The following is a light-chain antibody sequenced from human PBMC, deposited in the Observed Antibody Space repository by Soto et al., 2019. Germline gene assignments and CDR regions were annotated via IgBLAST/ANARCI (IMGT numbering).Light chain of an antibody. CDR2: DDG. J-gene: IGLJ2*01. Sequence: SYELTQAPSVSVAPGPTARITCGGNNIAIKSVHWYQQKPGQAPVLVVYDDGDRPSVIPERFSGCNSGNTATLTITRVEAGDDADYHCQVWDSSSDHRVVFGGGTKLPVL. V-gene: IGLV3-21*02. CDR3: QVWDSSSDHRVV. CDR1: NIAIKS.